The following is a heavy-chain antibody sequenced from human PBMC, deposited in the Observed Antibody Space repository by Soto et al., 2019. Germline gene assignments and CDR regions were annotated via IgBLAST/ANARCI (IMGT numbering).Heavy chain of an antibody. D-gene: IGHD3-3*01. CDR1: GFTFTSFG. CDR3: ARGVNTYYDFWSGYSQRWDV. V-gene: IGHV1-8*01. CDR2: MNPNSGNT. Sequence: GASGEVSCQASGFTFTSFGINWVGQATGQGLGWMGWMNPNSGNTGYAQKFQGRVTMTRNTSISTAYMELSSLRSEDTAVYYCARGVNTYYDFWSGYSQRWDVWGKGTTVTVSS. J-gene: IGHJ6*04.